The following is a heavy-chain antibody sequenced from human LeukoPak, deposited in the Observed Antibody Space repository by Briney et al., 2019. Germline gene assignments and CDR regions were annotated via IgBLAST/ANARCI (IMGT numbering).Heavy chain of an antibody. CDR2: IRYDGSNK. V-gene: IGHV3-30*02. Sequence: GGSLRLSCAASGYTFSSYGMHWVRQAPGKGLEWVAFIRYDGSNKYYADSVKGRFTISRDNSKNTLYLQMNSLRAEDTAVYYCARDWLGYCSSTSCSYFDFWPEGTLVTVFS. CDR1: GYTFSSYG. J-gene: IGHJ4*02. D-gene: IGHD2-2*01. CDR3: ARDWLGYCSSTSCSYFDF.